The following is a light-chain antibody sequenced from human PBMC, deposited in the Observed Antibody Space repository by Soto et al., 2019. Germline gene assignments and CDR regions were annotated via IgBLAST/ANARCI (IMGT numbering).Light chain of an antibody. J-gene: IGKJ4*01. CDR2: DVS. V-gene: IGKV1-13*02. CDR3: QQFNTYPALT. Sequence: AIQLTQSPSSLSASVGDRVTITCRASQGISSALAWYQQKPGKSPNLLIYDVSSLESGVPSRFSGSGSGTDFTLTISSLQPEDFATYYCQQFNTYPALTFGGGTKVKIK. CDR1: QGISSA.